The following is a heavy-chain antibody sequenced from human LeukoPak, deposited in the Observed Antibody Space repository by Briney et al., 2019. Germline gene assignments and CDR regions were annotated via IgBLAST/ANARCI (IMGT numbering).Heavy chain of an antibody. CDR1: GFTFSSYG. D-gene: IGHD6-19*01. V-gene: IGHV3-23*01. Sequence: GGSLRLSCAASGFTFSSYGMSWVRQAPGKGLEWVSAISGSGGSTYYADSVKGRFTISRDNSKNTLSLQMNSLRADDTAVYYCAKDWSASSGWFLDYWGQGTLVTVSS. CDR2: ISGSGGST. CDR3: AKDWSASSGWFLDY. J-gene: IGHJ4*02.